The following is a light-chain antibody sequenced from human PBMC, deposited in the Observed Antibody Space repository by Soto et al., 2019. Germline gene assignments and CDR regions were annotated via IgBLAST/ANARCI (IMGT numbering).Light chain of an antibody. J-gene: IGLJ1*01. CDR3: CSYAGSSTFEV. Sequence: QSALTQPASVSGSPGQSITISCTGTSSDVGSYNLVSWYQQHPGKAPKLMIYEGSKRPSGVSNRFSGSKSGNTASLTISGLQAEDEADYSCCSYAGSSTFEVFGTGTKVTVL. CDR2: EGS. V-gene: IGLV2-23*03. CDR1: SSDVGSYNL.